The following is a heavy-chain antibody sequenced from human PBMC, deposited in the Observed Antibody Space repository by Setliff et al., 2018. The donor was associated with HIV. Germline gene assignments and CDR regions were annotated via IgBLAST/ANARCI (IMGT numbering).Heavy chain of an antibody. CDR3: VRHTRDTSLAHYYYYIDV. D-gene: IGHD5-18*01. CDR2: VHNSGGT. V-gene: IGHV4-38-2*01. CDR1: DYSISSDYY. Sequence: SETLSLTCAVSDYSISSDYYWGWIRQPPGKGLEWIGNVHNSGGTNYNPSLKSRVSISVDTSKNQFSLNVNSVTAPDTAVYYCVRHTRDTSLAHYYYYIDVWGKGTTVTVSS. J-gene: IGHJ6*03.